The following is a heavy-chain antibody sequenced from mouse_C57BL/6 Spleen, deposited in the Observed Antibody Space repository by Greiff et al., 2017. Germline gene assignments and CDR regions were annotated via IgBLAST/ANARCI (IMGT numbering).Heavy chain of an antibody. J-gene: IGHJ4*01. Sequence: EVKLVESGGGLVKPGGSLKLSCAASGFTFSDYGMHWVRQAPETGLEWVAYISSGSSTIYYADTVKGRFTISRDNAKNTLFLQMTSLRSEDTAMYYCARPSNYYAMDYWGQGTSVTVSS. D-gene: IGHD2-10*02. V-gene: IGHV5-17*01. CDR3: ARPSNYYAMDY. CDR1: GFTFSDYG. CDR2: ISSGSSTI.